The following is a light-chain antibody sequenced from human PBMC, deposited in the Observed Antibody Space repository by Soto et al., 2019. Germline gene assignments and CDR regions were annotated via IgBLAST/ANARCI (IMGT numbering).Light chain of an antibody. V-gene: IGKV1-39*01. CDR2: ASF. CDR1: QSISSF. J-gene: IGKJ2*01. Sequence: DIQMTQSPSSLSVFVGDRVSITCRASQSISSFLSWYQQKPGKAPKLLIYASFNLQSGVPSRFSGSGSGTDLALTISSLQPEDFATYYCQQSYSTPYTVGQGTKLEIK. CDR3: QQSYSTPYT.